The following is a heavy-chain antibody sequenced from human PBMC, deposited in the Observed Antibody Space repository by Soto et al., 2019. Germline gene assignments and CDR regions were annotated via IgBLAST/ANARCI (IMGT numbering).Heavy chain of an antibody. V-gene: IGHV3-9*01. CDR3: AKTRDLGKCGECPDNVPFDP. CDR2: VSWNSGNI. J-gene: IGHJ5*02. Sequence: SLRLSCAAYGFTFADYAMHWVRLAQGEARGWVSGVSWNSGNIAYADSVRGRFTISRDNAKNSVHLQMNSLRGDDTALYYCAKTRDLGKCGECPDNVPFDPWGQGTLVTVSS. CDR1: GFTFADYA. D-gene: IGHD2-21*01.